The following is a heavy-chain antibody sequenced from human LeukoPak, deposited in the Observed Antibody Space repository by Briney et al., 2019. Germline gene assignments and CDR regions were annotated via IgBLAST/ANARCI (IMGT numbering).Heavy chain of an antibody. CDR2: INHTGYS. V-gene: IGHV4-34*01. CDR1: GESFADYY. Sequence: SETLSLTCGVYGESFADYYWNWIRQPPGKGLEWIGEINHTGYSNKSPSLKSRVTISIDTSKNQFSLKLSSVTAADTAVYFCASGPWVTPFDYWGQGTLVPVSS. J-gene: IGHJ4*02. CDR3: ASGPWVTPFDY. D-gene: IGHD2-21*02.